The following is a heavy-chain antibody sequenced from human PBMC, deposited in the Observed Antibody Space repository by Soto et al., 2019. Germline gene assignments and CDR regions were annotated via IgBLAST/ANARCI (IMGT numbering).Heavy chain of an antibody. Sequence: SETLSLTCTVSGGSISSGDYYWSWIRQPPGKGLEWIGYIYYSGSTYYNPSLKSRVTISVDTSKNQFSLKLSSVAAADTAVYYCARGRSPWGSYRFDYWGQGTLVTVSS. V-gene: IGHV4-30-4*01. CDR1: GGSISSGDYY. CDR2: IYYSGST. D-gene: IGHD3-16*02. J-gene: IGHJ4*02. CDR3: ARGRSPWGSYRFDY.